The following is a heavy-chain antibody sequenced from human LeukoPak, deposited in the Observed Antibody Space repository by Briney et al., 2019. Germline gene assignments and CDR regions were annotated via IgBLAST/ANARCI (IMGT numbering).Heavy chain of an antibody. Sequence: ASVKVSCKASGYTFSSYVMHWVRQAPGQSLEWMGWINAGNGNTEYAQKFQGRVTITRDTSASTAYMELNSLRSEDTAVCYCARDTFGTSRPIEYWGQGTLVTVSS. J-gene: IGHJ4*02. CDR3: ARDTFGTSRPIEY. D-gene: IGHD2/OR15-2a*01. CDR1: GYTFSSYV. V-gene: IGHV1-3*01. CDR2: INAGNGNT.